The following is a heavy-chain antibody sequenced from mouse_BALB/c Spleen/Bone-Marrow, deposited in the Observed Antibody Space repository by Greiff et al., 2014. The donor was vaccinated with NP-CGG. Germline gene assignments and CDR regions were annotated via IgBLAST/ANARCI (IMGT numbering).Heavy chain of an antibody. Sequence: EVHLVESGAELVKPGASVKLSCTASGFNIKDTYMHWVKQRPEQGLEWIGRVDPANGNTKYDPKFQGKATITADTSSNTAYLQLSSLTSEDTAVYYCARYRLGTYFDYWGQGITLTVSS. J-gene: IGHJ2*01. D-gene: IGHD2-14*01. CDR2: VDPANGNT. CDR3: ARYRLGTYFDY. V-gene: IGHV14-3*02. CDR1: GFNIKDTY.